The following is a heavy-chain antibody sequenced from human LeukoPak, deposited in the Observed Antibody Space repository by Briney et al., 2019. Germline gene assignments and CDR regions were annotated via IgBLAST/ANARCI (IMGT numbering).Heavy chain of an antibody. CDR2: IYNSGNT. Sequence: PSETLSLTCAVSGGSISSGDYSWSWIRQPPGEGLEWIGFIYNSGNTNYYPSLKSRPTISVDTSKNQFSLKLSSVTAADTAVYYCARKKAWGGYFDSWGQGTLVTVSS. D-gene: IGHD3-16*01. CDR3: ARKKAWGGYFDS. CDR1: GGSISSGDYS. J-gene: IGHJ4*02. V-gene: IGHV4-61*08.